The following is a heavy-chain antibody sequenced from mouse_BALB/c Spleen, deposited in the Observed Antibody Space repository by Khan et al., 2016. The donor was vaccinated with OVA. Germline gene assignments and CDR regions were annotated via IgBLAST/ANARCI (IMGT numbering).Heavy chain of an antibody. CDR1: GYTFTDYA. J-gene: IGHJ2*01. Sequence: QVQLQQSGPELVRPGVSVKISCKGSGYTFTDYAMYWVKQSHAKSLEWIGLISTYSGNTNYNQKLKGKATMTVDKSSSTAYMELARLTSEDSAIYYCARPAYDGYYDYWGQGTTLTVSS. CDR2: ISTYSGNT. CDR3: ARPAYDGYYDY. D-gene: IGHD2-3*01. V-gene: IGHV1S137*01.